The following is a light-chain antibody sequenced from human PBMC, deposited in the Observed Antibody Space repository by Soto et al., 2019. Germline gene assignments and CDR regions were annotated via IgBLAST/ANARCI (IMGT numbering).Light chain of an antibody. J-gene: IGKJ1*01. V-gene: IGKV3-15*01. CDR3: QQYNNWPPWT. CDR2: GAS. CDR1: QSVSGN. Sequence: EIVMTQSPATLSVSPGERATLSCRASQSVSGNLAWYQQKPGQAPRLLIYGASTRATGIPARFSGSGSGTKFTLTIISLQSEDFAVYYCQQYNNWPPWTFGQGTKVEIK.